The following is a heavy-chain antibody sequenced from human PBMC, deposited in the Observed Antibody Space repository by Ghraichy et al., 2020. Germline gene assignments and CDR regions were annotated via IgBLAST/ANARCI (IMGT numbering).Heavy chain of an antibody. D-gene: IGHD3-16*02. CDR3: ARGDYDYVWGSYRSSPWDY. CDR2: IIPIFGTA. Sequence: SVKVSCKASGGTFSSYAISWVRQAPGQGLEWMGGIIPIFGTANYAQKFQGRVTITADKSTSTAYMELSSLRSEDTAVYYCARGDYDYVWGSYRSSPWDYWGQGTLVTVSS. J-gene: IGHJ4*02. CDR1: GGTFSSYA. V-gene: IGHV1-69*06.